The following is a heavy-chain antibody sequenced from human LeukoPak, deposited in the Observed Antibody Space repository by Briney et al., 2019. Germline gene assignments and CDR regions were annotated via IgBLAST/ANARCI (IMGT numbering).Heavy chain of an antibody. CDR1: GFTFSSYW. Sequence: GGSLRLSCAASGFTFSSYWMHWVRQAPGKGLVWVSRINSDGSSTSYADSVKGRFTISRDNAKNTLYLQMNSLRAEDTAVYCCARRGGGSSGGMDVWGQGTTVTVSS. CDR3: ARRGGGSSGGMDV. V-gene: IGHV3-74*01. D-gene: IGHD2-15*01. J-gene: IGHJ6*02. CDR2: INSDGSST.